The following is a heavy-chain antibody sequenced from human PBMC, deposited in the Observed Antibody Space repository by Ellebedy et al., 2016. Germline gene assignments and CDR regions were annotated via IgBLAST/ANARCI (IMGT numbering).Heavy chain of an antibody. Sequence: SETLSLTXTVSGGSISSSSYYWGWIRQPPGKGLEWIGSIYYSGSTYYNPSLKSRVTISVDTSKNQFSLKLSSVTAADTAVYYCARGNVEMATITPFDYWGQGTLVTVSS. CDR1: GGSISSSSYY. CDR2: IYYSGST. D-gene: IGHD5-24*01. V-gene: IGHV4-39*07. CDR3: ARGNVEMATITPFDY. J-gene: IGHJ4*02.